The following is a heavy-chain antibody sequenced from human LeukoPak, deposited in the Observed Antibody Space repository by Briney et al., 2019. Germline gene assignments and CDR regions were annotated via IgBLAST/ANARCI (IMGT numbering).Heavy chain of an antibody. Sequence: SETLSLTCTVSGGSISSYYWSWIRQPAGKGLEWIGRIYTSGSTNYNPSLKSRVTMSVDTSKNQFSLKLSSVTAADTAVYYCAGSPSSSWPFDYWGQGTLVTVSS. CDR2: IYTSGST. V-gene: IGHV4-4*07. J-gene: IGHJ4*02. CDR1: GGSISSYY. D-gene: IGHD6-13*01. CDR3: AGSPSSSWPFDY.